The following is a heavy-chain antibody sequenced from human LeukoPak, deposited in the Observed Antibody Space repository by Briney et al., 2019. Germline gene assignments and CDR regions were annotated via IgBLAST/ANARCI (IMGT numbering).Heavy chain of an antibody. D-gene: IGHD3-22*01. V-gene: IGHV4-31*03. CDR3: ARDDSSGYFDY. CDR1: GGSISSGGYY. J-gene: IGHJ4*02. Sequence: SETLSLTCTISGGSISSGGYYWSWIRQHPGKGLEWIGYIYYSGSTYYNPSLKSRVTISVDTSKNQFSLKLSSVTAADTAVYYCARDDSSGYFDYWGQGTLVTVSS. CDR2: IYYSGST.